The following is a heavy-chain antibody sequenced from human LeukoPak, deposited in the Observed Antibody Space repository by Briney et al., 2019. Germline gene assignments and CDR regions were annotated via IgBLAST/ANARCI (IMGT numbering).Heavy chain of an antibody. J-gene: IGHJ3*02. CDR3: ARGPYCSSTSCNDAFDI. Sequence: SETLSLTCAVYGGSFSGYYWSWIRQPPGRGLEWIGEINHRGSTNYNPSLKSRVTISIDTSKNQFSLKLSSVTAADTAVYYCARGPYCSSTSCNDAFDIWGQGTMVTVSS. CDR2: INHRGST. V-gene: IGHV4-34*01. D-gene: IGHD2-2*01. CDR1: GGSFSGYY.